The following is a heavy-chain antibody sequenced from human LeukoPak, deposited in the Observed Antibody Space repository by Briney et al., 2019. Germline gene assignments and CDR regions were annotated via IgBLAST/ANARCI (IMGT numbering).Heavy chain of an antibody. V-gene: IGHV3-30*02. Sequence: PGGSLRLSCAASGFTFSSYGMHWVRQAPGKGLEWVAFIRYDGSNKYYADSVKGRFTISRDNSKNTLYLQMNSLRAEDTAVYYCAKVWDEPAAPDDAFDIWGQGTMVTVSS. J-gene: IGHJ3*02. CDR1: GFTFSSYG. CDR2: IRYDGSNK. D-gene: IGHD2-2*01. CDR3: AKVWDEPAAPDDAFDI.